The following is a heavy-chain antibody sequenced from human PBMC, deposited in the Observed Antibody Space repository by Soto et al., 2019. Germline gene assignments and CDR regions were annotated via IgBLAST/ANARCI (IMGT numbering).Heavy chain of an antibody. CDR2: ISAYNGNT. CDR1: GYTFTSYG. Sequence: ASVKVSCKASGYTFTSYGISWVRQAPGQGLEWMGWISAYNGNTNYAQKLQGRVTMTTDTSTSTAYMELRSLRSDDTAVYYCACRTYGSGYANFDYWGQGTLVTVSS. D-gene: IGHD5-12*01. V-gene: IGHV1-18*04. J-gene: IGHJ4*02. CDR3: ACRTYGSGYANFDY.